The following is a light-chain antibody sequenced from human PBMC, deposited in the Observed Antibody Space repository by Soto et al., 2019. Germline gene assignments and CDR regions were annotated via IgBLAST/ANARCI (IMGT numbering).Light chain of an antibody. J-gene: IGKJ1*01. CDR1: QSVSSN. Sequence: EIVMTQSPATLSVSPGERATLSCRASQSVSSNLAWYQQKPGQAPRLLIYGASTRATGIPARFSGRGSGTEFTLTISSLQSEDFAFYYCRQYNNWPSFGQGTKVDIK. CDR2: GAS. V-gene: IGKV3-15*01. CDR3: RQYNNWPS.